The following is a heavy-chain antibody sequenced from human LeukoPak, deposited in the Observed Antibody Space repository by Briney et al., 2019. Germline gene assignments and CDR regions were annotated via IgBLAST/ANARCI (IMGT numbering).Heavy chain of an antibody. J-gene: IGHJ4*02. Sequence: GGSLRLSCAASGFTFSSYSMNWVRQAPGKGLEWVSYISSSSSTIYYADSVRGRLTISRDNAKNSLYLQMNSLRTEDTAVYFCARAVKWGLDYWGQGTLVTVSS. D-gene: IGHD1-26*01. V-gene: IGHV3-48*04. CDR3: ARAVKWGLDY. CDR2: ISSSSSTI. CDR1: GFTFSSYS.